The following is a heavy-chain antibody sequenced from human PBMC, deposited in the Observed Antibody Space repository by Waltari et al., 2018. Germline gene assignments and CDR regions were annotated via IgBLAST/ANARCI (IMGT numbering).Heavy chain of an antibody. CDR2: IKNSGT. Sequence: QVQLRESGPGLVKASETLSLTCSVHGGSVRSGGYSWNWVRQPPGQGLEWLGKIKNSGTNSNPALKSRLVISRDTSKNVFSLELTSVTAADTAVYFCATESTYGFDAWGQGILVTVSS. J-gene: IGHJ5*02. V-gene: IGHV4-30-4*07. CDR3: ATESTYGFDA. CDR1: GGSVRSGGYS. D-gene: IGHD3-10*01.